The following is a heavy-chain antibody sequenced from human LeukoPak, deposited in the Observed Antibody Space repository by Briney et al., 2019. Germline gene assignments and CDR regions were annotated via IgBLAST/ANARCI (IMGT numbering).Heavy chain of an antibody. CDR2: IYYSGSA. V-gene: IGHV4-31*03. J-gene: IGHJ3*02. D-gene: IGHD1-1*01. CDR3: ARERLTLRAFDI. CDR1: GGSISSGGYY. Sequence: PSQTLSLTCTVSGGSISSGGYYWSRIRQHPGKGLEWIGYIYYSGSAYYNPSLKSRVTISVDTSKNQFSLRLSSVTAADTAVYYCARERLTLRAFDIWGQGTMVTVSS.